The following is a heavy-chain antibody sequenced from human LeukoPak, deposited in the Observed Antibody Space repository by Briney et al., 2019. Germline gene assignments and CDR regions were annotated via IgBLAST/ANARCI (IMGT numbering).Heavy chain of an antibody. V-gene: IGHV3-66*01. Sequence: HAGGSLRLSCAASGFTVSDNYMNWVRQAPGKGLEWVSVIYSGGSTYYAASVKGRFTISRDNSKNTLYLQMNGLRAADTAVYYCARELRGYDPWGQGTLVTVSS. J-gene: IGHJ5*02. CDR3: ARELRGYDP. CDR2: IYSGGST. D-gene: IGHD3-10*01. CDR1: GFTVSDNY.